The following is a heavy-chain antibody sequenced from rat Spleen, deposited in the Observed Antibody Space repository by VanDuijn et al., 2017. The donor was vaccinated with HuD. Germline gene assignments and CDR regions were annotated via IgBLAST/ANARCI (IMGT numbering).Heavy chain of an antibody. J-gene: IGHJ1*01. CDR1: GFTFSDFY. Sequence: EVLLVESGGGLVQPGRSLKLSCAASGFTFSDFYMAWVRRAPMKGLEWVATISYDGSSPYYRDSVKGRFPLSRDDTENTLYLQMDSLRSEDTATYFCARAGYLRDWYFDFWGPGTMVTVSS. D-gene: IGHD2-2*01. V-gene: IGHV5-29*01. CDR2: ISYDGSSP. CDR3: ARAGYLRDWYFDF.